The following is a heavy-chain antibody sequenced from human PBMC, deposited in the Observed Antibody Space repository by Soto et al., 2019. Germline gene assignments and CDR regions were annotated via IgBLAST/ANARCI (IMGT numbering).Heavy chain of an antibody. CDR1: GYTFTGYY. D-gene: IGHD3-9*01. CDR3: ATALRYFDWLGHRHAFDI. CDR2: INPNSGGT. Sequence: GASVKVSCKASGYTFTGYYMHWVRQAPGQGLEWMGWINPNSGGTDYAQKFQGWGTMTRDTSISTAYMELSRLRSDDTAVYYCATALRYFDWLGHRHAFDIWGQGIRVTV. J-gene: IGHJ3*02. V-gene: IGHV1-2*04.